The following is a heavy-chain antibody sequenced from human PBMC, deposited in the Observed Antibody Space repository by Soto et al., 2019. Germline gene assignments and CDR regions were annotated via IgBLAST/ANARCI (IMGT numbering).Heavy chain of an antibody. J-gene: IGHJ6*02. CDR1: SGPSRSHN. V-gene: IGHV4-59*08. CDR2: VYYTGST. D-gene: IGHD3-10*01. CDR3: VRQGIGDLHGLVDV. Sequence: QVQLQQSDPGLVKPSETLSLTCTVSSGPSRSHNWGWIRQPPGRGLEWIGYVYYTGSTSYNPSLKSRVTISADTSTNHISLTLSSVTAADTAVYYCVRQGIGDLHGLVDVWGQGTTVSVSS.